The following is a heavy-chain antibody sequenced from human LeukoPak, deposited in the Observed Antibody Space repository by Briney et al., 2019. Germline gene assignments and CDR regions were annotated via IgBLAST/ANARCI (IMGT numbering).Heavy chain of an antibody. CDR1: GGTFSSYA. CDR2: IIPIFGTA. Sequence: VASVKVSCKASGGTFSSYAISWVRQAPGQGLEWMGGIIPIFGTANYAQKFQGRVTITADESTSTAYMELSSLRSEDTAVYYCARVTEDYYDSSGYYYYYMDVWGKGTTVTISS. CDR3: ARVTEDYYDSSGYYYYYMDV. D-gene: IGHD3-22*01. J-gene: IGHJ6*03. V-gene: IGHV1-69*13.